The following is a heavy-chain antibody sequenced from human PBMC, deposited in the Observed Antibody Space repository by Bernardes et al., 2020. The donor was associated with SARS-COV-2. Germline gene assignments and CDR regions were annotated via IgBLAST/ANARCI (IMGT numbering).Heavy chain of an antibody. CDR1: GFTFSNYC. V-gene: IGHV3-74*01. D-gene: IGHD5-18*01. CDR2: INTDGRA. J-gene: IGHJ6*02. CDR3: ATGGTGNSAPGMDV. Sequence: GGSLRLSCAASGFTFSNYCMHSGRQAPGEGLVWVSRINTDGRADYADSVRGRFTISRDDAKNTLYLQMNSLRVEDTAVYYCATGGTGNSAPGMDVWGRGTTVTVSS.